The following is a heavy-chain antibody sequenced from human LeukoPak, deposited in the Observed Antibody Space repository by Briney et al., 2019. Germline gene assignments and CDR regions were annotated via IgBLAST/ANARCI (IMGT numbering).Heavy chain of an antibody. V-gene: IGHV3-30-3*01. J-gene: IGHJ5*02. CDR2: VSYDGSNK. CDR3: VRDWPGDSYGADP. Sequence: PGGSLRLSCAASGFTFSNYAMHWVRQAPGKGLEWVAVVSYDGSNKFYADSVKGRFTISRDNSKNTLFLQMNSLRADDTAVYYCVRDWPGDSYGADPWGQGTLVTVSS. CDR1: GFTFSNYA. D-gene: IGHD5-18*01.